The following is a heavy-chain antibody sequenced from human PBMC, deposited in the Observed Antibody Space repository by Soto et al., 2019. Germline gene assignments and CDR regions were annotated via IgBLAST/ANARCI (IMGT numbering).Heavy chain of an antibody. V-gene: IGHV1-69*01. Sequence: QVQLVQSGAEVKKPGSSVKVSCKASGGTFSSYAISWVRQAPGHGLEWMGGIIPIFGTANYAPKFQARVTITADESTSTAYMELSSLRSEDTAVYYCAREKGSSGYYYVSSFDYWGQGTLVTVSS. D-gene: IGHD3-22*01. CDR3: AREKGSSGYYYVSSFDY. J-gene: IGHJ4*02. CDR1: GGTFSSYA. CDR2: IIPIFGTA.